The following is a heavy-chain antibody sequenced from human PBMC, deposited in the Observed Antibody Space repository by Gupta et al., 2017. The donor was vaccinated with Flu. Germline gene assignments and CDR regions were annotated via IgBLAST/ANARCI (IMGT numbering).Heavy chain of an antibody. CDR2: IDPGDGDT. CDR3: TADPLKGALPGPQSAKGFDV. D-gene: IGHD1-26*01. J-gene: IGHJ3*01. V-gene: IGHV1-69-2*01. CDR1: AYTFIDYY. Sequence: EVQLIQSGAEVKKPGTTVRISCKAFAYTFIDYYIHWVKQAPGQGLEWMGVIDPGDGDTIYADNFQDRITIFADTSADTAYMQLNSLRSEDTALYYCTADPLKGALPGPQSAKGFDVWGQGTMVTVSS.